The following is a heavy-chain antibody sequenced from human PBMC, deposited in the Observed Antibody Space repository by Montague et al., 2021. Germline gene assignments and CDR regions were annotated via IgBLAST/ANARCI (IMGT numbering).Heavy chain of an antibody. J-gene: IGHJ4*02. CDR1: GASLTDKSHH. D-gene: IGHD3-10*01. V-gene: IGHV4-4*02. CDR2: IYHSGNT. CDR3: ARDRWFGELSI. Sequence: SETLSLTCSVSGASLTDKSHHWGWVRQPPGEGLEWIGEIYHSGNTNYNPSLKSRVTISVDKSKNQFSLKLRSVTAADTAVYYCARDRWFGELSIWGQGTLVPVSS.